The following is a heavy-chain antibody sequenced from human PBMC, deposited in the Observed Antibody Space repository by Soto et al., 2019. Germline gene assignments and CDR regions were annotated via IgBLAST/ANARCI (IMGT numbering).Heavy chain of an antibody. J-gene: IGHJ4*02. CDR3: ARPSEGSGSYYNY. V-gene: IGHV5-51*01. Sequence: VESLKISCEGSGDTFTIYCVAWVRQMPGKGLEWMGIIYPGDSDTRYSPSFLGQVTISVDKSISTTYLQWSSLKASDTAMYYCARPSEGSGSYYNYWGQGTLVTVSS. CDR2: IYPGDSDT. CDR1: GDTFTIYC. D-gene: IGHD3-10*01.